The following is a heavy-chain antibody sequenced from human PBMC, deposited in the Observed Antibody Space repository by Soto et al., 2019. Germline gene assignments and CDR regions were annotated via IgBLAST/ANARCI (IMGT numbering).Heavy chain of an antibody. CDR1: GFSFSNYA. D-gene: IGHD3-10*01. CDR3: GGVGYYGSGRGFYYYYGLDV. CDR2: MSGSGETT. J-gene: IGHJ6*02. Sequence: EVQLLESGGGLVQPGGSLRLSCAASGFSFSNYAMSWVRQAPGKGLQWVSTMSGSGETTYYAGSVKGRFTISRDTSKNTLNLQMNSLRAEDTAVYYCGGVGYYGSGRGFYYYYGLDVWGQGTTVTVPS. V-gene: IGHV3-23*01.